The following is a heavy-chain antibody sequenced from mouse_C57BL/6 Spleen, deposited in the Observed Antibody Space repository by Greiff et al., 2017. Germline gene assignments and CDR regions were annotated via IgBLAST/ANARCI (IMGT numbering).Heavy chain of an antibody. J-gene: IGHJ4*01. CDR3: ARHDYDVEYYAMDY. V-gene: IGHV5-6*01. D-gene: IGHD2-4*01. CDR1: GFTFSSYG. Sequence: EVQRVESGGDLVKPGGSLKLSCAASGFTFSSYGMSWVRQTPDKRLEWVATISSGGSYTYYPDSVKGRFTISRDNAKNTLYLQMSSLKSEDTAMYYCARHDYDVEYYAMDYWGQGTSVTVSS. CDR2: ISSGGSYT.